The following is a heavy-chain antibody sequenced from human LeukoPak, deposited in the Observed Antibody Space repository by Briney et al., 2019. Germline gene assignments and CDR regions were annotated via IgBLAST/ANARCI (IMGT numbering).Heavy chain of an antibody. CDR1: GGSFSSYS. J-gene: IGHJ4*02. V-gene: IGHV4-59*08. CDR3: ARGARGSYSY. CDR2: IYYSGST. D-gene: IGHD1-26*01. Sequence: SETLSLTCTVSGGSFSSYSWSWIRQPPGKGLEWIGYIYYSGSTNYNPSLRSRVTISVDTSKNQFSLKLSSVTAADTAVYYCARGARGSYSYWGQGTLVTVSS.